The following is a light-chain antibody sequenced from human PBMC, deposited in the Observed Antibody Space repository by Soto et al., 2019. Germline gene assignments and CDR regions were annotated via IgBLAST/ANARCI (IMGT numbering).Light chain of an antibody. CDR2: HNT. CDR3: AAWYDSLGAVV. V-gene: IGLV1-47*02. J-gene: IGLJ2*01. Sequence: QSVLTQPPSASATPGQRVTISCSGSSSNIGNNNAYWYQHVPGTAPKLIIHHNTLRPSWVPARFSGSKSGTSASLAISGRQSDEESDYYCAAWYDSLGAVVFGGGTKLTVL. CDR1: SSNIGNNN.